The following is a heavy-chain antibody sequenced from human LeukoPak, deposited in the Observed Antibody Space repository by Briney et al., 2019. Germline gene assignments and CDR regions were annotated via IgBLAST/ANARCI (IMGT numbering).Heavy chain of an antibody. J-gene: IGHJ4*02. CDR3: ARGDYGDPLEY. CDR1: GGSISNHH. V-gene: IGHV4-59*11. D-gene: IGHD4-17*01. CDR2: IYDSGST. Sequence: PSETLSLTCTVSGGSISNHHWSWIRQPPGKGLEWIGYIYDSGSTNYNPSLKSRVTISVDTSKNQFSLKLSSVTAADTAVYYCARGDYGDPLEYWGQGTLVTVSS.